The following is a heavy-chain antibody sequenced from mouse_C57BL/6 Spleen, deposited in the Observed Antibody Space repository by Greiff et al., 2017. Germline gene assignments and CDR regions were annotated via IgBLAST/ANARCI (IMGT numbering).Heavy chain of an antibody. J-gene: IGHJ4*01. V-gene: IGHV1-82*01. CDR2: IYPGDGDT. CDR3: ARMRGDY. Sequence: VQLQESGPELVKPGASVKISCKASGYAFSSSWMNWVKQRPGKGLEWIGRIYPGDGDTNYNGKFKGKATLTADKSSSTAYMQLSSLTSEDSAVYFCARMRGDYWGQGTSVTGSS. CDR1: GYAFSSSW.